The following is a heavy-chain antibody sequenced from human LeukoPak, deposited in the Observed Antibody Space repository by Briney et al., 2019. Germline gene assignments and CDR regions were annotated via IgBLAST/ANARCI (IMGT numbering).Heavy chain of an antibody. V-gene: IGHV3-30-3*01. CDR1: GFTFSSYA. J-gene: IGHJ6*02. CDR3: ARDRGAAIPYYGMDV. CDR2: ISYDGSNK. D-gene: IGHD2-21*01. Sequence: GGSLRLSCAASGFTFSSYAMHWVRQAPGKGLEWVAVISYDGSNKYYADSVKGRFTISRDNPKNTLYLQMNSLRAEDAAVYYCARDRGAAIPYYGMDVWGQGTTVTVSS.